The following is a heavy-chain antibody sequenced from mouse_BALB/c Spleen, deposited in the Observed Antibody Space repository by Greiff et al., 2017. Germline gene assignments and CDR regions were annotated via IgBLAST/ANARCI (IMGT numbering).Heavy chain of an antibody. Sequence: EVQVVESGGGLVQPGGSRKLSCAASGFTFSSFGMHWVRQAPEKGLEWVAYISSGSSTIYYADTVKGRFTISRDNPKNTLFLQMTSLRSEDTAMYYCARDYRYDVGFAYWGQGTLVTVSA. J-gene: IGHJ3*01. CDR2: ISSGSSTI. CDR3: ARDYRYDVGFAY. CDR1: GFTFSSFG. V-gene: IGHV5-17*02. D-gene: IGHD2-14*01.